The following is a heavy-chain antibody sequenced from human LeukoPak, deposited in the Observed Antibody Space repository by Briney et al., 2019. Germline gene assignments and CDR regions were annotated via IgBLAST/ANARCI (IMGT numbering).Heavy chain of an antibody. J-gene: IGHJ4*02. CDR2: IYNSGST. D-gene: IGHD3-10*01. V-gene: IGHV4-59*01. CDR1: GGSISSYY. CDR3: ARETPYGSGSYPFDY. Sequence: PSETLSLTSTVSGGSISSYYWNWIRQPPGKGLEWIGYIYNSGSTNNNPSLKSRVTISVDTSKKQFSLKLSSVTAADTAVYYCARETPYGSGSYPFDYWGQGILVTVSS.